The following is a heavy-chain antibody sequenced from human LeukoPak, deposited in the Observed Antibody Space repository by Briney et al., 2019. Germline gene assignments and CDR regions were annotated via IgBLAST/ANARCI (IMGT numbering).Heavy chain of an antibody. Sequence: SVKVSCKASGGTFSSYAISWVRQAPGQGLEWMGGIIPIFGTANYAQKFQGRVTITADESTGTAYMELSSLRSEDTAVYYCATPGRTTYYYYYYMDVWGKGTTVTVSS. D-gene: IGHD2/OR15-2a*01. CDR1: GGTFSSYA. CDR2: IIPIFGTA. J-gene: IGHJ6*03. V-gene: IGHV1-69*13. CDR3: ATPGRTTYYYYYYMDV.